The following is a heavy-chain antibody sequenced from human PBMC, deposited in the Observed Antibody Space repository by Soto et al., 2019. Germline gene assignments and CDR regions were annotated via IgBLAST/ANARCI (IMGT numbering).Heavy chain of an antibody. CDR1: GFTFSSYA. Sequence: QVQLVESGGGVVQPGRSLRLSCAASGFTFSSYAMHWVRQAPGKGLEWVAVISYDGSNKYYADSVKGRFTISRDNSKNTLYLQMNSLRAEDTAVYYCARDPPTQRTNWNVYYYYGMDVWGQGTTVTVSS. CDR2: ISYDGSNK. D-gene: IGHD1-1*01. CDR3: ARDPPTQRTNWNVYYYYGMDV. V-gene: IGHV3-30-3*01. J-gene: IGHJ6*02.